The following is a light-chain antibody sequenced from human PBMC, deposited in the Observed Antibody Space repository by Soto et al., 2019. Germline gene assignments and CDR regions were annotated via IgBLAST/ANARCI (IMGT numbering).Light chain of an antibody. CDR3: MQNIDLPPT. CDR2: EVS. V-gene: IGKV2D-29*01. CDR1: QTARHSDGRTY. Sequence: DIVMTQIPLSLSVTPGRAASISCKSSQTARHSDGRTYLYWYRQKPGQPPHLLIYEVSNRFSGVPERFSGSGSGTDCTLNISRVEAEDVGVYYCMQNIDLPPTFGQGTKLEIK. J-gene: IGKJ2*01.